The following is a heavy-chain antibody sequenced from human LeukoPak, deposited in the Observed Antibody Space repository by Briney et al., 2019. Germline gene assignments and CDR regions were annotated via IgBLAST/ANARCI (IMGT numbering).Heavy chain of an antibody. CDR3: ARVHDSGSYAFDY. Sequence: GGSLRLSCVASAFTFSDDAMHWVRQAPGKGLEWVAVISYDGSNKYYSDYVKGRFTISRDNSKNTLYLQMNSLRTDDTAVFYCARVHDSGSYAFDYWGQGTLVTVSS. V-gene: IGHV3-30-3*01. CDR1: AFTFSDDA. CDR2: ISYDGSNK. J-gene: IGHJ4*02. D-gene: IGHD1-26*01.